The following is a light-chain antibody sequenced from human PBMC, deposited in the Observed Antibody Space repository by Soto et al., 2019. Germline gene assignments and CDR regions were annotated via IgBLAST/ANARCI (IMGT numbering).Light chain of an antibody. J-gene: IGKJ1*01. CDR1: QSVSSSY. CDR2: GAS. Sequence: EIVLTQSPGTLSLSPGERATLSCRASQSVSSSYLAWYQQKPGQAPRLLIYGASSRATGIPDRFSGSGSGTDFTLTISRLEPADFAVYYCQQYGRSPGTFGQGTKVEIK. CDR3: QQYGRSPGT. V-gene: IGKV3-20*01.